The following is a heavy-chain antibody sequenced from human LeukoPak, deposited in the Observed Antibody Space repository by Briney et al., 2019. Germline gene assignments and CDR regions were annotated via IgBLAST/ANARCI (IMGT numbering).Heavy chain of an antibody. V-gene: IGHV1-69*04. CDR3: ARDLGGSGFKIDY. J-gene: IGHJ4*02. CDR2: IIPILGIA. CDR1: GGTFSSYA. Sequence: PVKVSCKASGGTFSSYAISWVRQAPGQGLEWMGRIIPILGIANCAQKFQGRVTITADKSTSTAYMELSSLTSEDTAVYYCARDLGGSGFKIDYWGQGTLVTVSS. D-gene: IGHD6-25*01.